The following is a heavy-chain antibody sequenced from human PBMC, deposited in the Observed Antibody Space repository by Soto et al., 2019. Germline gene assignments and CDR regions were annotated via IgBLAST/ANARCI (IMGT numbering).Heavy chain of an antibody. CDR2: INADSGNT. CDR1: GYTFTGYY. CDR3: ARGGEAAAGKTGYYYYGMDV. D-gene: IGHD6-13*01. Sequence: ASVKVSCKASGYTFTGYYMHWVRQAPGQVLEWMGWINADSGNTKYAQKFQGWVTITRDTSASTAYMEQSRLRSEDTAVYYCARGGEAAAGKTGYYYYGMDVWGQGTTVTVSS. J-gene: IGHJ6*02. V-gene: IGHV1-2*04.